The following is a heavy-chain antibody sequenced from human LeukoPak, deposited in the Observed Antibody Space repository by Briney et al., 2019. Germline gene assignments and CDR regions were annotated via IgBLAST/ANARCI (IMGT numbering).Heavy chain of an antibody. CDR2: INHSGST. Sequence: PSETLSLTCAVYGGSFSGYYWSWIRQPPGKGLEWIGEINHSGSTNYNPSLKSRVTISVDTSKNQFSLKLSSVTAADTAVYYCARHSPYDYVWGSYRYRYNWFDPWGQGTLVTVSS. J-gene: IGHJ5*02. V-gene: IGHV4-34*01. D-gene: IGHD3-16*02. CDR3: ARHSPYDYVWGSYRYRYNWFDP. CDR1: GGSFSGYY.